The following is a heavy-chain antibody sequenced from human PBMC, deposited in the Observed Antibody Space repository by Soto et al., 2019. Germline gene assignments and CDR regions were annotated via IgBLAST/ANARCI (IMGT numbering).Heavy chain of an antibody. J-gene: IGHJ4*02. CDR2: IKRKSDGETT. D-gene: IGHD6-19*01. Sequence: VQLVESGGGLVKPGGSLTLSCAASGFAFSNAWMHWVRQAPGTGLEWGGRIKRKSDGETTDDAAPVRGRFGISRDDSRNTLHLQMNSLRNEDTAVYYCTTGVNPWLANDYWGQGTLVTVSS. CDR1: GFAFSNAW. V-gene: IGHV3-15*07. CDR3: TTGVNPWLANDY.